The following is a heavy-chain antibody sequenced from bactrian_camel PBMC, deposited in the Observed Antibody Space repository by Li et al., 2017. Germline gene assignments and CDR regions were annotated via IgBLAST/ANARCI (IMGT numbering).Heavy chain of an antibody. D-gene: IGHD3*01. CDR2: IDTGDGST. CDR3: ASVWKYELTAPPLAQSSYNL. J-gene: IGHJ4*01. CDR1: GYTYSRYC. V-gene: IGHV3S1*01. Sequence: QLVESGGGSVQAGGSLRLSCVASGYTYSRYCMSWFRQAPGQEREGVAAIDTGDGSTYYLNSVEGRFTISHDNANNTVTLMMNSLKPEDTAMYYCASVWKYELTAPPLAQSSYNLWGQGTQVTVS.